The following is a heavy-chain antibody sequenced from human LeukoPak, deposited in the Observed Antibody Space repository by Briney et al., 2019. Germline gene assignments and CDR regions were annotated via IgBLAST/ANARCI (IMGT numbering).Heavy chain of an antibody. CDR2: MNPNSGNT. Sequence: APVKVSCKASGYTFTSYDINWVRQATGQGLEWMGWMNPNSGNTGYAQKFQGRVTMTRNTSISTAYMKLSSLRSEDTAVYYCARGYYGSGSYYIDYWGQGTLVTVSS. V-gene: IGHV1-8*01. CDR1: GYTFTSYD. CDR3: ARGYYGSGSYYIDY. J-gene: IGHJ4*02. D-gene: IGHD3-10*01.